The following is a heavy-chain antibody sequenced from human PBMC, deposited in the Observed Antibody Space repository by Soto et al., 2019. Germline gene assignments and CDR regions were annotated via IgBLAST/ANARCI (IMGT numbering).Heavy chain of an antibody. CDR2: ISYDGSNK. V-gene: IGHV3-30-3*01. J-gene: IGHJ6*02. Sequence: PWGALRVSCASSGFTFSIYAMHWVRQAPGKGLELVAVISYDGSNKYYADSVKGRFTISIDNSKNTLYLQMNSLRAEDTAVYYCARGTKVGYCSGGSCYSHYYYGMDVWGQGTTVTVSS. CDR3: ARGTKVGYCSGGSCYSHYYYGMDV. CDR1: GFTFSIYA. D-gene: IGHD2-15*01.